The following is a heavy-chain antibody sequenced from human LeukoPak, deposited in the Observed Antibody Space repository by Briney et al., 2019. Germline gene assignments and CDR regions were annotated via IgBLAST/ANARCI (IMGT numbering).Heavy chain of an antibody. CDR1: GFSFSSYW. CDR2: IKQDGSEK. CDR3: ARVRGYYRYDAFDI. J-gene: IGHJ3*02. Sequence: GGSLRLSCAASGFSFSSYWMSWVRQAPGKGLEWVANIKQDGSEKSHVDSVKGRFTISRDNAKNSLYLQMNSLRAEDTAVYYCARVRGYYRYDAFDIWGQGTMVIVSS. D-gene: IGHD4-17*01. V-gene: IGHV3-7*01.